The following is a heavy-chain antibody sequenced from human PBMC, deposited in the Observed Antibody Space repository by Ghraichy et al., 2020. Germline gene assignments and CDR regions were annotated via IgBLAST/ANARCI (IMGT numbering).Heavy chain of an antibody. CDR1: GFSFDDYT. D-gene: IGHD2-2*01. J-gene: IGHJ4*02. Sequence: SCAASGFSFDDYTMHWVRQGPGKGLEWVSLITWDGGTTYYADSVKGRFTISRDNSKNSLYLQMNSLKTEDTALYYCAKEGSSTRPFDYWGQGTLVTVSS. CDR3: AKEGSSTRPFDY. CDR2: ITWDGGTT. V-gene: IGHV3-43*01.